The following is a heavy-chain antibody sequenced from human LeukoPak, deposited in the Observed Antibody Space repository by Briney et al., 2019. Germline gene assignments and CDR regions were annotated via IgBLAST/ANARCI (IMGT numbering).Heavy chain of an antibody. CDR2: INPSGGST. CDR1: GYTFTSYY. CDR3: ARSAYGDPFDY. J-gene: IGHJ4*02. V-gene: IGHV1-46*01. D-gene: IGHD4-17*01. Sequence: GASVKVSCKASGYTFTSYYMHWVRQAPGQGLEWMGIINPSGGSTSYAQKFQGRATMTRDMSTSTVYMELSSLRSEDTAVYYCARSAYGDPFDYWGQGTLVTVSS.